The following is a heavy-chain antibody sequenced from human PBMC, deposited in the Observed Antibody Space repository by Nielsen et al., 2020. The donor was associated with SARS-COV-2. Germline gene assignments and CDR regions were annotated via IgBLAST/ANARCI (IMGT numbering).Heavy chain of an antibody. CDR1: GFTFDDYA. D-gene: IGHD1-26*01. CDR3: ASGSYYIDP. Sequence: GGSLRLSCAASGFTFDDYAMHWVRQAPGKGLAWVSGISWNSGSIGYADSVKGRFTISRDNAKNSLYLQMNSLRAEDTALYYCASGSYYIDPWGQGTLVTVSS. J-gene: IGHJ5*02. CDR2: ISWNSGSI. V-gene: IGHV3-9*01.